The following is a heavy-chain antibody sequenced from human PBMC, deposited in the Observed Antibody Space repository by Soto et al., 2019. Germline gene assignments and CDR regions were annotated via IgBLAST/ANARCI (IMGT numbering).Heavy chain of an antibody. J-gene: IGHJ5*02. V-gene: IGHV3-48*03. Sequence: GGSLRLSCAASGFTFSESGMNWVRQAPGKGLQWVSYISSRGSTMTYADSVEGRFTISRDNAKRSLYLQMNSLRAEDTAIYYCVRDQSAYCGGDCYSNWFDPWGQGTLVTVSS. CDR3: VRDQSAYCGGDCYSNWFDP. D-gene: IGHD2-21*02. CDR2: ISSRGSTM. CDR1: GFTFSESG.